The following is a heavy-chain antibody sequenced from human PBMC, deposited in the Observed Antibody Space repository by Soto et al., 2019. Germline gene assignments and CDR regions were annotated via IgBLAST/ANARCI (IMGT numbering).Heavy chain of an antibody. CDR1: GFTFSSYW. CDR2: IDSDGSRT. V-gene: IGHV3-74*01. Sequence: PGGSLRLSCAASGFTFSSYWMHWVRQAPGKGLVWVSEIDSDGSRTNYADSVKGRLTISRDNAKNTLYLQMNSLRAEDTAVYYCASLSAPVEYWGQGTLVTVSS. D-gene: IGHD2-2*01. CDR3: ASLSAPVEY. J-gene: IGHJ4*02.